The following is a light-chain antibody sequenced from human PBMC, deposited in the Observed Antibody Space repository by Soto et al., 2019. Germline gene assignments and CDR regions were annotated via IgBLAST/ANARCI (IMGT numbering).Light chain of an antibody. CDR3: CSFTTTSTHV. CDR1: SSDIGAYDY. V-gene: IGLV2-14*01. Sequence: QSALTQPASLSGSPGQSITISCTGTSSDIGAYDYVSWFQQHPGKAPKLMISEVTNRPSGVSNLFSGSKSGNTAYLTISGLKVEDETEYFCCSFTTTSTHVFGTGTKLTVL. J-gene: IGLJ1*01. CDR2: EVT.